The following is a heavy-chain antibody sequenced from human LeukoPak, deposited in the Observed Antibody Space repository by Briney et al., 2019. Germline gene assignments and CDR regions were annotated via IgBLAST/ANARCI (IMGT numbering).Heavy chain of an antibody. CDR2: INQDETSI. Sequence: GGSLRLSCAASGFTFSTYWMGWVRQAPGKGPEWVGNINQDETSIYFLESVKGRFTISRGNAKKSLYLQMNSLRDGDAAVYYCANLGPPGRDHYLESWGQGTLVTVSS. CDR1: GFTFSTYW. D-gene: IGHD5-24*01. J-gene: IGHJ4*02. CDR3: ANLGPPGRDHYLES. V-gene: IGHV3-7*01.